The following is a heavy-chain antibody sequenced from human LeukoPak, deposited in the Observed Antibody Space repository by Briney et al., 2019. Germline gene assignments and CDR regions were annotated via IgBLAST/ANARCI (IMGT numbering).Heavy chain of an antibody. J-gene: IGHJ4*02. Sequence: GGSLRLSCAASGFTFSSYAMSWVRQAPGKGLEWASAISSSGGNTYYADSVKGRFTISRDNSKNTLYLQMNSLRAEDTAVYYCAKGGSDYDDHGYSFDYWGQGALVTVSS. D-gene: IGHD1-26*01. CDR2: ISSSGGNT. CDR1: GFTFSSYA. V-gene: IGHV3-23*01. CDR3: AKGGSDYDDHGYSFDY.